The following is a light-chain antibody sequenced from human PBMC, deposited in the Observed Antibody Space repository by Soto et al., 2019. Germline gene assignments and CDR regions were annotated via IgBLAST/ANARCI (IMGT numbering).Light chain of an antibody. CDR3: QQYVSLPIT. V-gene: IGKV3-20*01. Sequence: EIVLTQSPGTLSLSPEERATLSCRVSQSIGSSYLAWYQQKPGQAPRLLIYGASTRATGIPDRFSGSGSGTDFTLTINRVAPEDFAVYYCQQYVSLPITFGQGTRLEIK. CDR1: QSIGSSY. J-gene: IGKJ5*01. CDR2: GAS.